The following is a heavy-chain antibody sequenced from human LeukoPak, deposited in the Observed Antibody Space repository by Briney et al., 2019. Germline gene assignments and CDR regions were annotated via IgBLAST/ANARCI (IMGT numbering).Heavy chain of an antibody. D-gene: IGHD3-22*01. V-gene: IGHV3-64*01. J-gene: IGHJ4*02. CDR3: ARDPAGSLSRGYYGD. CDR2: ISSDGRNT. Sequence: GGSLRLSCAASGFTFSTYAMHWVRQAPGKGLEYVSAISSDGRNTYYANSVKGRFTISRDNSKNLLYLQMGSLRAEDMAVYYCARDPAGSLSRGYYGDWGQGTLVTVSS. CDR1: GFTFSTYA.